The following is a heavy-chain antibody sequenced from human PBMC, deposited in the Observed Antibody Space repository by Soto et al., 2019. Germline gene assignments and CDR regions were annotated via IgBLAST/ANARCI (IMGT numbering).Heavy chain of an antibody. CDR2: ISSDESNK. CDR1: GFTFSTYA. CDR3: ARDRLEYMVTGWDS. Sequence: QVQLVESGGGVVQPGGSLRLSCAASGFTFSTYAMHWVRQAPGKGLEWVALISSDESNKYYADSVKGRFTISRDNSKNTMYLQMNSLRAEDTAVYYCARDRLEYMVTGWDSWGQGTLVTVSS. J-gene: IGHJ4*02. D-gene: IGHD2-21*02. V-gene: IGHV3-30-3*01.